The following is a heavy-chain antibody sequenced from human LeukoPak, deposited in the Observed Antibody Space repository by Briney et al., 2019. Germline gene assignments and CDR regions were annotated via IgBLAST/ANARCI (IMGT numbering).Heavy chain of an antibody. D-gene: IGHD6-13*01. Sequence: SETLSLTCTVSGGSISSSSYYWGWIRQPPGKGLEWIGSIYYSGSTYYNPSLKSRVTISVDTSKNQFSLKLSSVTAADTAVYYCARETGQQLASPDAFDIWGQGTMVTVSS. CDR1: GGSISSSSYY. CDR3: ARETGQQLASPDAFDI. CDR2: IYYSGST. J-gene: IGHJ3*02. V-gene: IGHV4-39*02.